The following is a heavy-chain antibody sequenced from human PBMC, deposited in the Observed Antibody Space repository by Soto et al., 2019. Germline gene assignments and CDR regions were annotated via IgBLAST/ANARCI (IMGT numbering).Heavy chain of an antibody. D-gene: IGHD2-8*01. Sequence: QVQLVQTGAEVKKPGASVKVSCKASGYTFTSYDINWVRQATGQGLEWMGWMNPNSGNTGYAQKFQGRVTMTRNTSISTAYMELSSLSSEDTAVYYCERKATKSHYYSYYGMDVWGQGTTVTVSS. CDR1: GYTFTSYD. CDR3: ERKATKSHYYSYYGMDV. J-gene: IGHJ6*02. CDR2: MNPNSGNT. V-gene: IGHV1-8*01.